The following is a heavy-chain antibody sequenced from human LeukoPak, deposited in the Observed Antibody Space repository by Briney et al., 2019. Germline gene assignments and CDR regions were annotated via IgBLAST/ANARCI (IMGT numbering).Heavy chain of an antibody. CDR2: IYYSGST. J-gene: IGHJ5*02. D-gene: IGHD3-10*01. V-gene: IGHV4-39*07. Sequence: SETLSLTCTVSGGSISSSNYYWGWIRQPPGKGLEWIGSIYYSGSTHYNPSLKSRVTISIDTSKNQFSLKLSSVIAADTAMYYCARDSSTYYYGSGSANWFDPWGQGTLVTVSS. CDR3: ARDSSTYYYGSGSANWFDP. CDR1: GGSISSSNYY.